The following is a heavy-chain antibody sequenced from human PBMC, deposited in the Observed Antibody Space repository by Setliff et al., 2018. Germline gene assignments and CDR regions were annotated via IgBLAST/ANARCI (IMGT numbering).Heavy chain of an antibody. Sequence: GSLRLSCAASGFIFSNYAMHWVRQAPGKGLEWVALISYDASNKYDAESVKGRFTIFRDNAKNSVYLQMNRLRAEDTAVYYGARISRLYTSSWDDYWGRGTQVTVSS. CDR1: GFIFSNYA. CDR2: ISYDASNK. D-gene: IGHD6-13*01. CDR3: ARISRLYTSSWDDY. J-gene: IGHJ4*02. V-gene: IGHV3-30*07.